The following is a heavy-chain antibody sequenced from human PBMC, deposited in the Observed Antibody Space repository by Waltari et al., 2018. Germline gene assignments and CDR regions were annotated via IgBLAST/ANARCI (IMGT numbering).Heavy chain of an antibody. CDR1: GFTFSSYG. CDR3: AKSSSGYYRPFDY. V-gene: IGHV3-30*18. J-gene: IGHJ4*02. D-gene: IGHD3-22*01. CDR2: IWYDGSNK. Sequence: QVQLVESGGGVVQPGRSLRLSCAASGFTFSSYGMHWVRKAPGKGLEWVAVIWYDGSNKYYADSVKGRFTISRDNSKNTLYLQMNSLRAEDTAMYYCAKSSSGYYRPFDYWGQGTLVTVSS.